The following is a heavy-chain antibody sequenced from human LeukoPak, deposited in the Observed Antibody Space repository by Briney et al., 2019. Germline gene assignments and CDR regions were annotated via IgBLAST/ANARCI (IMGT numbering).Heavy chain of an antibody. V-gene: IGHV3-74*01. CDR3: ARASATHSEDDYGDADWYFDL. Sequence: GGSLRLSCAASGFTFSSYWMHWVRQAPGKGLVWVSRINSDGSSTSYADSVKGRFTISRDNAKNTLYLQMNSLRAEDTAVYDCARASATHSEDDYGDADWYFDLWGRGTLVTVSS. CDR2: INSDGSST. J-gene: IGHJ2*01. CDR1: GFTFSSYW. D-gene: IGHD4-17*01.